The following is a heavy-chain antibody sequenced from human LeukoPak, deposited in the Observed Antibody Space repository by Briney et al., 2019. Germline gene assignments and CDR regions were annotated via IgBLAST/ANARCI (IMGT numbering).Heavy chain of an antibody. Sequence: PGGSLRLSCAASGFTFSSYAMSWVRQAPGKGLEWVSAISGSGGSTYYADPVKGRFTISRDNSKNTLYLQMNSLRAEDTAVYYCAKMVRGVTHFDYWGQGTLVTVSS. CDR1: GFTFSSYA. V-gene: IGHV3-23*01. J-gene: IGHJ4*02. D-gene: IGHD3-10*01. CDR2: ISGSGGST. CDR3: AKMVRGVTHFDY.